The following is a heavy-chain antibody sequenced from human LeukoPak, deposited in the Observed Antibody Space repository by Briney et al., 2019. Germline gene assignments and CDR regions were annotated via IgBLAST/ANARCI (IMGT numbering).Heavy chain of an antibody. Sequence: PGGSLRLSCAASGFTFSSYGMHWVRQAPGKGLEWVAVISYDGSNKYYADSVKGRFTISRDNSKNTLYLQMNSLRAEDTAVYYCASSGVRAPLSLYLFDYWGQGTLVTVSS. CDR3: ASSGVRAPLSLYLFDY. J-gene: IGHJ4*02. CDR1: GFTFSSYG. V-gene: IGHV3-30*03. CDR2: ISYDGSNK. D-gene: IGHD3-10*01.